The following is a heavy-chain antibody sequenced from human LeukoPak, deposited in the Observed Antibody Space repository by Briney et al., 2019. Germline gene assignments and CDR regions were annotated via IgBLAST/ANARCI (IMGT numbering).Heavy chain of an antibody. CDR2: ISAYNGNT. Sequence: ASVKVSCKAFGYTFTGYGISWVRQAPGQGLEWMGWISAYNGNTNYAQKLQGRVTMTTDTSTSTAYMELRSLRSDDTAVYYCASVGATQTFDYWGQGTLVTVSS. CDR3: ASVGATQTFDY. CDR1: GYTFTGYG. D-gene: IGHD1-26*01. J-gene: IGHJ4*02. V-gene: IGHV1-18*01.